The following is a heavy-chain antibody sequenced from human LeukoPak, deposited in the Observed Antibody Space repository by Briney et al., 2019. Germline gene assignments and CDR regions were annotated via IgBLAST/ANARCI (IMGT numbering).Heavy chain of an antibody. CDR2: ISSSGSTI. J-gene: IGHJ4*02. CDR1: GFTFSSYE. CDR3: ARAGVAAGTRYFEY. V-gene: IGHV3-48*03. D-gene: IGHD6-13*01. Sequence: PGGSLRLSCAASGFTFSSYEMNWVRQAPGKGLEWVSYISSSGSTIYYADSVKGRFTISRDNAKNSLYLQTNSLRAEDTGVYYCARAGVAAGTRYFEYWGQGTLVTVSS.